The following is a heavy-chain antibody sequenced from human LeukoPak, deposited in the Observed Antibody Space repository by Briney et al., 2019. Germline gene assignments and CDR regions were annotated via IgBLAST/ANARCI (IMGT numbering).Heavy chain of an antibody. CDR3: ARLTSTFYYSMDV. J-gene: IGHJ6*02. D-gene: IGHD2/OR15-2a*01. CDR1: GGSISSFY. V-gene: IGHV4-59*08. Sequence: SETLSLTCAVSGGSISSFYWTWIRQPPGKGLEWVGYIQNSAIYRAKIKSSPSLQSRVSLSIATSKNQVSLTVNSVTAADTAVYYCARLTSTFYYSMDVWGPGTAVTVSS. CDR2: IQNSAIYRAKI.